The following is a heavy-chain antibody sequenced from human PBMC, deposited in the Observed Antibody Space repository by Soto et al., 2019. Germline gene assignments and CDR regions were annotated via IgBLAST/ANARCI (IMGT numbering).Heavy chain of an antibody. Sequence: GASVKVSCKASGFTFTSSAVQWVRQASGQGLEWIGWIVVSSGNTDYAQKFQERVTMTRNTSISTAYMELSSLRSEDTAVYYCARGDVIAAAGTGLDYWGQGTLVTVSS. V-gene: IGHV1-58*01. CDR2: IVVSSGNT. CDR1: GFTFTSSA. J-gene: IGHJ4*02. D-gene: IGHD6-13*01. CDR3: ARGDVIAAAGTGLDY.